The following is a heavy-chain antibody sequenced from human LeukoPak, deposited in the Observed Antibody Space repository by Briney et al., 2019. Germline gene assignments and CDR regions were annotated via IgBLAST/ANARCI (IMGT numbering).Heavy chain of an antibody. Sequence: KPSETLSLTCTVSGGSISSYYWSWIRQPPGKGLEWIGYIYYSGSTNYNPSLKSRVTISVDGSKNQFSLKMNSVTAADTAVYYCAREQLATLGYWGQGTLVIVSS. V-gene: IGHV4-59*12. J-gene: IGHJ4*02. D-gene: IGHD1-1*01. CDR2: IYYSGST. CDR3: AREQLATLGY. CDR1: GGSISSYY.